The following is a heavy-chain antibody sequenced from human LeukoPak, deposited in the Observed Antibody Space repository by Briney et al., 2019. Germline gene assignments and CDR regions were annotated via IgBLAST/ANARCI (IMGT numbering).Heavy chain of an antibody. CDR3: AKIDNWDYGKYYFDY. CDR1: GFTFSSYA. D-gene: IGHD4-17*01. V-gene: IGHV3-23*01. Sequence: PGGSLRLSFAASGFTFSSYAMSWVRQAPGKGLEWVSGISGGAGSTYYADSVKGRFTISRDNSKNTLYLQMNSLRAEDTAVYYCAKIDNWDYGKYYFDYWGQGTLVTVSS. CDR2: ISGGAGST. J-gene: IGHJ4*02.